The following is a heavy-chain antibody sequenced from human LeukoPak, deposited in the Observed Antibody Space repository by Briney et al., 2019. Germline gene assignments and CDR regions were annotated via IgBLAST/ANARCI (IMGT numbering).Heavy chain of an antibody. CDR1: GYTFTTYY. Sequence: GASVKVSCKASGYTFTTYYMHWVRQATGQGLEWMGWMNPNSGNTGYAQKFQGRVTITRNTSISTAYMELSSLRSEDTAVYYCARTKKGIVYYFDYWGQGTLVTVSS. CDR3: ARTKKGIVYYFDY. V-gene: IGHV1-8*03. D-gene: IGHD5/OR15-5a*01. J-gene: IGHJ4*02. CDR2: MNPNSGNT.